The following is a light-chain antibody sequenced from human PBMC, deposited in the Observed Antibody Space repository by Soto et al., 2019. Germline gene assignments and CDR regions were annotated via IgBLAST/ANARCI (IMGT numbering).Light chain of an antibody. V-gene: IGLV2-14*01. Sequence: QSALTQAASVSGSPGQSITISCTGTSSDIGGYDYVSWYQQRPGKAPKLMIYAVSNRPSGISSRFSGSRSGNTASLTISGLQAEDEAVYYCSSYAGSNNLVFGGGTKLTVL. CDR2: AVS. CDR1: SSDIGGYDY. J-gene: IGLJ2*01. CDR3: SSYAGSNNLV.